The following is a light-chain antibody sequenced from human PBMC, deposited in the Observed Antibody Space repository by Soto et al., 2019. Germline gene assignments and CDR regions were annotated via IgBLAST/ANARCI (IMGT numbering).Light chain of an antibody. CDR3: QVWDSSSDHYV. CDR2: DDH. V-gene: IGLV3-21*02. J-gene: IGLJ1*01. Sequence: SYELTQPPSVSVALGQTARISCGGDNIGTKSVHWYQQKPGQAPVLVIYDDHDRPSGIPERFSGSNSGNTATLTITRVEAGDEADYYCQVWDSSSDHYVFAAGTKVTVL. CDR1: NIGTKS.